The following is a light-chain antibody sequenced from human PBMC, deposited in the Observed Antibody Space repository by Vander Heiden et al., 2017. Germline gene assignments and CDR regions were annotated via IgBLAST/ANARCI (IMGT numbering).Light chain of an antibody. CDR2: GAS. V-gene: IGKV3-20*01. CDR1: QSVTSSS. Sequence: IVLTQSPGTLSLSPGERATLSCRASQSVTSSSLAWYQQKPGQAPRLLIYGASSRAAGIPDRFSGSGSGTDFTLTISRLEPEDFAVYYCQQYGSSPVLTFGGGTKVEI. CDR3: QQYGSSPVLT. J-gene: IGKJ4*01.